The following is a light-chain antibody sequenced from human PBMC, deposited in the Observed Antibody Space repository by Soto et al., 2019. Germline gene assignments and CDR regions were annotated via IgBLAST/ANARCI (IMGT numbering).Light chain of an antibody. CDR1: QTIDSW. V-gene: IGKV1-5*03. Sequence: IQMTQSPSTLSASEGDRVTITCRASQTIDSWLAWYQQRPGKPPNLLIYKASTLTSGVPSRFSGSGSGTEFTLTISSLQPDDFAAYYCQQVKYCPRTFGGGTKVDIK. CDR2: KAS. J-gene: IGKJ4*01. CDR3: QQVKYCPRT.